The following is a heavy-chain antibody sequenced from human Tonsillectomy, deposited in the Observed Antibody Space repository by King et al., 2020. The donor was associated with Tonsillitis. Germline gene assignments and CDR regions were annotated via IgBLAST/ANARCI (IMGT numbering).Heavy chain of an antibody. Sequence: QLTLKESGPTLVKPTQTLTLTCTFSGFSLSTSGVGVGWIRQPPGKALEWLALIYWDDDKRYIPSLKSRLTITKDTSKNQVVLTMTNMDPVDTATYYCAHRPYGDYFFDYWGQGTLVTVSS. J-gene: IGHJ4*02. CDR3: AHRPYGDYFFDY. CDR2: IYWDDDK. D-gene: IGHD4-17*01. V-gene: IGHV2-5*02. CDR1: GFSLSTSGVG.